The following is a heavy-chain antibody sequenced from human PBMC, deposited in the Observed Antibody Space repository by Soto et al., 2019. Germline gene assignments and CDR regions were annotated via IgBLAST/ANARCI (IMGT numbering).Heavy chain of an antibody. Sequence: EVPLVESGGGLVKPGGSLRLSCAASGFTFSNAWMNWVRQAPGKGLEWVGRIKSKTDGGTTDYAAPVKGRFTISRDDSKNTLYLQMNSLKTEDTAVYYCTTLYDSSGYYYYYGMDVWGQGTTVTVSS. J-gene: IGHJ6*02. CDR3: TTLYDSSGYYYYYGMDV. D-gene: IGHD3-22*01. V-gene: IGHV3-15*07. CDR1: GFTFSNAW. CDR2: IKSKTDGGTT.